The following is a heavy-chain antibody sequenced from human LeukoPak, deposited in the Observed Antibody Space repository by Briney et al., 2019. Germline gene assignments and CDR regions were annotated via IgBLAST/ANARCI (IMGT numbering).Heavy chain of an antibody. CDR2: IYSGGST. J-gene: IGHJ4*02. CDR3: ARDQWLVSY. V-gene: IGHV3-66*01. Sequence: GGSLRLSWAASGFTVSSNYMSWVRQAPGKGLEWVSVIYSGGSTYYADSVKGRFTISRDNSKNTLYLQMNSLRAEDTAVYYCARDQWLVSYWGQGTLVTVSS. CDR1: GFTVSSNY. D-gene: IGHD6-19*01.